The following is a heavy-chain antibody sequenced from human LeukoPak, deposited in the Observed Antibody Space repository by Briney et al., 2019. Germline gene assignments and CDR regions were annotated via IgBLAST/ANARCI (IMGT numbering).Heavy chain of an antibody. CDR1: GGSISSSSYY. D-gene: IGHD1-26*01. CDR2: IYYSGST. J-gene: IGHJ4*02. V-gene: IGHV4-39*07. Sequence: SETLSLTCTVSGGSISSSSYYWGWIRQPPGKGLEWIGSIYYSGSTYYNPSLKSRVTISVDTSKNQFSLKLSSVTAADTAVYYCAREGGELHTFDYWGQGTLVTVSS. CDR3: AREGGELHTFDY.